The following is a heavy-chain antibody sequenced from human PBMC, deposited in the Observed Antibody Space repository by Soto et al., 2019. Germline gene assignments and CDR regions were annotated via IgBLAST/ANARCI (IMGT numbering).Heavy chain of an antibody. CDR3: ARVRIRFLEWLRVKSGMDV. CDR2: IYTSGST. V-gene: IGHV4-4*07. Sequence: PSETLSLTCTVSGGSISSYYWSWIRQPAGKGLEWIGRIYTSGSTNYNPSLKSRVTMSVDTSKNQFSLKLSSVTAADTAVYYCARVRIRFLEWLRVKSGMDVWGQGTTVTVSS. J-gene: IGHJ6*02. D-gene: IGHD3-3*01. CDR1: GGSISSYY.